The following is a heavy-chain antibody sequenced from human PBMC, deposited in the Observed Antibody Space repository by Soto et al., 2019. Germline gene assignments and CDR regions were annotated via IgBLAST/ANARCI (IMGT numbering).Heavy chain of an antibody. V-gene: IGHV3-23*01. CDR1: GFTFSSYA. Sequence: EVQLLESGGGLAQPGGSLRLSCAASGFTFSSYAMNWVRQAPGKGLEWVSVISGSGDSTYYADSVKGRSIISRDNSKNTLYLQMNSLRAEDTAVYYCAKEALTTVTNGWFDPWGQGTRVTVSS. CDR2: ISGSGDST. J-gene: IGHJ5*02. D-gene: IGHD4-4*01. CDR3: AKEALTTVTNGWFDP.